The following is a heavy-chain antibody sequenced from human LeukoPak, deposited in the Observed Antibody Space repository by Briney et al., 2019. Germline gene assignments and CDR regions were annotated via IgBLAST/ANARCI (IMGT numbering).Heavy chain of an antibody. CDR2: ISSSSSYI. CDR1: GFTFSSYS. J-gene: IGHJ6*03. D-gene: IGHD4-11*01. V-gene: IGHV3-21*01. Sequence: GGSLRLSCAASGFTFSSYSMNWVRQAPGKGLEWVSSISSSSSYIYYADSVKGRLTISRDNAKNSLYLQMNSLRAEDTAVYYCARDTDYSTYYYYYYYMDVWGKGTTVTVSS. CDR3: ARDTDYSTYYYYYYYMDV.